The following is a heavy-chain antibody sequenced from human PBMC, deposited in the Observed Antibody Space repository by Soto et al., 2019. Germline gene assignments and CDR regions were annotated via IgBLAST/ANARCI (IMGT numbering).Heavy chain of an antibody. CDR1: GGSISSGGYY. J-gene: IGHJ5*02. CDR3: ARVRYCSGGSCYPRFDP. D-gene: IGHD2-15*01. V-gene: IGHV4-31*01. Sequence: QVQLQESGPGLVKPSQTLSLTCTVSGGSISSGGYYWSWIRQHPGKGLEWIGYIYYSGSTYYNPSLKSPVTISVDTSKNQFSLKLSSVTAADTAVYYCARVRYCSGGSCYPRFDPWGQGTLVTVSS. CDR2: IYYSGST.